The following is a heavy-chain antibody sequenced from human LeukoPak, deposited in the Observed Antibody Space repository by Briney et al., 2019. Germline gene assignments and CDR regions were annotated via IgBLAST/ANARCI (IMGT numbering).Heavy chain of an antibody. V-gene: IGHV1-2*02. CDR3: ARGDCSVSGCHGGNWFDP. D-gene: IGHD2-15*01. CDR1: GYTFTGYY. J-gene: IGHJ5*02. CDR2: INPNSGGT. Sequence: ASVKVSCKTSGYTFTGYYIHWVRQASGQGLEWMGWINPNSGGTNYAQNFQGRVTMTRDTSSSTAHMELTRLRSDDTAVYYCARGDCSVSGCHGGNWFDPWGQGTLVTVSS.